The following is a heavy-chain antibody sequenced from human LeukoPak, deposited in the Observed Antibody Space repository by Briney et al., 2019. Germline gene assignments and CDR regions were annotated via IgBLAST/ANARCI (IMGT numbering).Heavy chain of an antibody. CDR3: AKDKQGDYFDY. Sequence: GGSLRLFCAASGFTFSSYGMHWVRQAPGKGLEWVAVIWYDGSNKYYADSVRGRFTISRDNSKNTLYLQMNSLRAEDTAVYYCAKDKQGDYFDYWAREPWSPSPQ. D-gene: IGHD6-13*01. V-gene: IGHV3-33*06. J-gene: IGHJ4*02. CDR1: GFTFSSYG. CDR2: IWYDGSNK.